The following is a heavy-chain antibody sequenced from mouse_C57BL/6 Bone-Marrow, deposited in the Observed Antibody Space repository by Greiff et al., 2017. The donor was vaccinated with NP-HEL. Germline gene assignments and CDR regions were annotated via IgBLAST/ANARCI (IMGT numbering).Heavy chain of an antibody. V-gene: IGHV1-80*01. CDR2: IYPGDGDT. J-gene: IGHJ2*01. CDR1: GYAFSSYW. Sequence: QVQLQQSGAELVKPGASVKISCKASGYAFSSYWMNWVQQRPGKGLEWIGQIYPGDGDTNYNGKFKGKATLTADKSSSTAYMQLSSLTSEDSAVYFCAIVEGGYFDYWGQGTTVTVSS. D-gene: IGHD1-1*01. CDR3: AIVEGGYFDY.